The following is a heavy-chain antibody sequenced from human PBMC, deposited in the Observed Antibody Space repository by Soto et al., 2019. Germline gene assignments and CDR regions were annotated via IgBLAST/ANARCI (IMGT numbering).Heavy chain of an antibody. CDR1: GYTFTSYY. CDR3: ARGGRIVDTGIGYYYYHAMDV. Sequence: ASVKVSCKASGYTFTSYYIHWVRQAPGQGLEWMGIFNPTGDSASYAQKLQGRVTMTRDTSTGTAYMELGSLRSEDTAVYYCARGGRIVDTGIGYYYYHAMDVWGQGTTVTSP. J-gene: IGHJ6*02. V-gene: IGHV1-46*01. D-gene: IGHD5-18*01. CDR2: FNPTGDSA.